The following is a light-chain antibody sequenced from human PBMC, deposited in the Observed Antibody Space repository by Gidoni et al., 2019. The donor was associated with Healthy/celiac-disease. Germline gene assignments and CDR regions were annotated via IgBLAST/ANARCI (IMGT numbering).Light chain of an antibody. V-gene: IGKV1-5*01. Sequence: DIQITQSPSTLSASVGDRVTITCRASQSISSWLAWYQQKPGKAPKLLIYDASSLESGVPSRFSGSGSGTEFTLTISSLQPDDFATYYCQQYNSYSFTFXPXTKVDIK. CDR3: QQYNSYSFT. CDR1: QSISSW. J-gene: IGKJ3*01. CDR2: DAS.